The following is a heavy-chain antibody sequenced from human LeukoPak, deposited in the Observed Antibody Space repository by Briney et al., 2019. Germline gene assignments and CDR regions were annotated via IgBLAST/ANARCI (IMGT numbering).Heavy chain of an antibody. V-gene: IGHV1-2*02. CDR2: INPNSGGT. CDR1: GYTFTGYY. J-gene: IGHJ6*03. CDR3: ARDRGGSYYYYMDV. D-gene: IGHD1-26*01. Sequence: ASVKVSCKASGYTFTGYYMHWVRQAPGQGLEWMGWINPNSGGTNYAQKFQGRVTMTRDTSISTAYMELSRLRSDDTAVYYCARDRGGSYYYYMDVWGKGTTVTISS.